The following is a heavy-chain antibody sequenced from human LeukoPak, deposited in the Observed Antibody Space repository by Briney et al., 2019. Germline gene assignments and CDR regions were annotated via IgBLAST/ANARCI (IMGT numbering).Heavy chain of an antibody. Sequence: GGSLRLSCAPSGFSFSTYWMSWVRQAPGKGLEWVANIKEDGSQKYYVDSVKGRFTIFRDNAKNSLSLQMNSLRADDTAVYYCARDADSDSIAAAGPNWYFDLWGRGTLVTVSS. CDR1: GFSFSTYW. D-gene: IGHD6-13*01. CDR2: IKEDGSQK. V-gene: IGHV3-7*03. J-gene: IGHJ2*01. CDR3: ARDADSDSIAAAGPNWYFDL.